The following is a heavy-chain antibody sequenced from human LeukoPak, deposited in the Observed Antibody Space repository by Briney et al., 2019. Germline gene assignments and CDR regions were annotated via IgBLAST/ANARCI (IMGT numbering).Heavy chain of an antibody. CDR3: ARAAWNRGSSLPLDY. CDR2: ISAYNGNT. Sequence: ASVKVSCKASGYTFTSYGISWVRQAPGQGLEWMGWISAYNGNTNYAQKLQGRVTMTTDTSTSTAYMELRSLRSDDTAVYYCARAAWNRGSSLPLDYWGRGTRVTVSS. V-gene: IGHV1-18*01. J-gene: IGHJ4*02. CDR1: GYTFTSYG. D-gene: IGHD1-26*01.